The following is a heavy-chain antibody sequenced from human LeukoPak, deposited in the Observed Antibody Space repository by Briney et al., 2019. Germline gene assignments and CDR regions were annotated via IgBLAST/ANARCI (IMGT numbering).Heavy chain of an antibody. V-gene: IGHV1-69*04. CDR3: AREHYDSSGYYPAFDY. D-gene: IGHD3-22*01. CDR2: IIPILGIA. Sequence: SVKVSCKASGGTFTSYAISWVRQAPGQGLEWMGRIIPILGIANYAQKFQGRVTITADRSTSTAYMELSSLRSEDTAVYYCAREHYDSSGYYPAFDYWGQGTLVTVSS. J-gene: IGHJ4*02. CDR1: GGTFTSYA.